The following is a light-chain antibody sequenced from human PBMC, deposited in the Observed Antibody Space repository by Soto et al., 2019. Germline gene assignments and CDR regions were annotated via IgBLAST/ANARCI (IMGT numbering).Light chain of an antibody. J-gene: IGKJ5*01. Sequence: ETVLPQSPATLSLSPGERATLSCRASQSVDIYLAWYQQKPGQAPRLLIYDASNRATGIPARFSGSGSGTDFTLTISSLEPEDFALYYCQQRKHWPPLTFGQGTRLEIK. CDR3: QQRKHWPPLT. CDR2: DAS. CDR1: QSVDIY. V-gene: IGKV3-11*01.